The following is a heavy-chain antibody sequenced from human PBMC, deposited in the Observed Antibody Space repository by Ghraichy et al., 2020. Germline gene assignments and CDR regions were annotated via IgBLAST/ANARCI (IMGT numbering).Heavy chain of an antibody. CDR3: AKEVEMATIEAWKPHFDY. V-gene: IGHV3-23*01. D-gene: IGHD5-24*01. Sequence: GGSLRLSCAASGFTFSSYAMSWVRQAPGKGLEWVSAISGSGGSTYYADSVKGRFTISRDNSKNTLYLQMNSLRAEDTAVYYCAKEVEMATIEAWKPHFDYWGQGTLVTVSS. J-gene: IGHJ4*02. CDR2: ISGSGGST. CDR1: GFTFSSYA.